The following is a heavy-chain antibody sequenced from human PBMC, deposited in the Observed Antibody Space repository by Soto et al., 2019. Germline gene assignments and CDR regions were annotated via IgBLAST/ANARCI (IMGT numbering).Heavy chain of an antibody. Sequence: QVHLVESGGGVVQPGRSLRLSCAASGFTFSSFALHWVRQAPGEGLEWVAFISHDGRIENYADSVKGRFIISRDNSKNTVYMQMDSLRLEDTGVYYCARDGLPDDFRSGGYWFDPWGQGTQVTVSS. J-gene: IGHJ5*02. D-gene: IGHD3-3*01. CDR3: ARDGLPDDFRSGGYWFDP. CDR1: GFTFSSFA. V-gene: IGHV3-30-3*01. CDR2: ISHDGRIE.